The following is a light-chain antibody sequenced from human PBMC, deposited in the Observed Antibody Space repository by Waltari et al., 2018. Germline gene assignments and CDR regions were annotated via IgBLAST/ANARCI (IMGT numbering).Light chain of an antibody. Sequence: QSVLTQPPSVSGAPGQRVTISCTGSGSNIGAGYDTHLYHQLPGKAPRLRIYGVNTRPLGVPDRFFGSQSGTSASLAITGLQPEDEGDYYCQSFDTSRSVVFGGGTKLTVL. CDR2: GVN. V-gene: IGLV1-40*01. CDR3: QSFDTSRSVV. CDR1: GSNIGAGYD. J-gene: IGLJ2*01.